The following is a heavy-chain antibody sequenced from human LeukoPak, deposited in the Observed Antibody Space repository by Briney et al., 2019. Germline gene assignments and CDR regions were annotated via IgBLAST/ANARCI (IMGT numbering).Heavy chain of an antibody. CDR3: AKDPVPPLHYDFWSGYYSDY. V-gene: IGHV3-23*01. D-gene: IGHD3-3*01. J-gene: IGHJ4*02. Sequence: GGSLRLSCAASGLTFSSYAMSWVRQAPGKGLEWVSAISGSGGSTYYADSVKGRFTISRDNSKNTLYLQMNSLRAEDTAVYYCAKDPVPPLHYDFWSGYYSDYWGQGTLVTVSS. CDR2: ISGSGGST. CDR1: GLTFSSYA.